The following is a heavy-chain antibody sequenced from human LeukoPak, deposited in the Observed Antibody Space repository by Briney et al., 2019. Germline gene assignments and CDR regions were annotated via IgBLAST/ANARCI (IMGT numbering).Heavy chain of an antibody. D-gene: IGHD6-13*01. J-gene: IGHJ3*01. CDR3: AREVGGSRAFDV. V-gene: IGHV3-11*05. CDR1: GFTFNDYY. CDR2: MRRGSDVK. Sequence: PGGSLRLSCAGSGFTFNDYYMACIRQAPGKGLQRISYMRRGSDVKTYADSVKGRFTISRDNDKNSLYLQMNSLTAEDTAIYYCAREVGGSRAFDVWGQGTMVTVSS.